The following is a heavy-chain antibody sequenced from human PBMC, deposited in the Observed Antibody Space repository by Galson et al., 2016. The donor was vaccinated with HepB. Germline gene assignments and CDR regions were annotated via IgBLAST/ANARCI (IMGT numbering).Heavy chain of an antibody. D-gene: IGHD2-15*01. V-gene: IGHV4-39*01. CDR3: ARHSSYYGNFDY. J-gene: IGHJ4*02. CDR1: GGSISSSSYY. Sequence: SETLSLTCTVSGGSISSSSYYWGWIHQPPGKGLEWIGCIYYSGSTYYNPSLKSRVAISVDTSKNQFSLNLSSVTAADTAVYYCARHSSYYGNFDYWGQGTLVTVSS. CDR2: IYYSGST.